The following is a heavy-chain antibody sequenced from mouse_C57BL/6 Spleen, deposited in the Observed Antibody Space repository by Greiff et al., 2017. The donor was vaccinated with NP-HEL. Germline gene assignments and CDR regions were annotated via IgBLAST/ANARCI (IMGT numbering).Heavy chain of an antibody. CDR1: GFTFSDYG. CDR3: ARSGQKEWLAY. Sequence: EVMLVESGGGLVKPGGSLKLSCAASGFTFSDYGMHWVRQAPEKGLEWVAYISSGSSTIYYADTVKGRFTISRDNAKNTLFLQMTSLRSEDTAIYYCARSGQKEWLAYWGQGTLVTVSA. J-gene: IGHJ3*01. CDR2: ISSGSSTI. V-gene: IGHV5-17*01. D-gene: IGHD3-1*01.